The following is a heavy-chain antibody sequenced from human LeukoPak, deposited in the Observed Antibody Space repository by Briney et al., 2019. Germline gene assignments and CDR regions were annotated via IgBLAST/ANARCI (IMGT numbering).Heavy chain of an antibody. Sequence: PETLSLTCTVSGGSLSSSSYYWGWVRHPPGKGLEWIGSIYYSVSTYYNPPLKSRVTISVDTSKNQFSLKMCAVTAAETAVYFCAECMLVGSRGHSFDIWGQGTMVTVSS. V-gene: IGHV4-39*07. D-gene: IGHD2-8*01. CDR1: GGSLSSSSYY. CDR2: IYYSVST. J-gene: IGHJ3*02. CDR3: AECMLVGSRGHSFDI.